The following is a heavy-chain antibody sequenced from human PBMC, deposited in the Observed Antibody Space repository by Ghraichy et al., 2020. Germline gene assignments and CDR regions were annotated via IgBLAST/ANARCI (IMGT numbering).Heavy chain of an antibody. CDR3: ARAGESTWPNYGLDV. J-gene: IGHJ6*02. CDR1: GYTFTGYG. V-gene: IGHV1-18*01. CDR2: IGAYSDNT. Sequence: ASVKVSCKASGYTFTGYGITWGRQAPGQGLEGMGWIGAYSDNTNYARKLQGRVTMTTDTSTTTAYMELRTLRSDDTAVYYCARAGESTWPNYGLDVWGQGTSFTVSS. D-gene: IGHD2/OR15-2a*01.